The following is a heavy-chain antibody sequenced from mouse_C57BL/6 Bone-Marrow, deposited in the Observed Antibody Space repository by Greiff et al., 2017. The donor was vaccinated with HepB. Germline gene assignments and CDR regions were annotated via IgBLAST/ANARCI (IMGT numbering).Heavy chain of an antibody. J-gene: IGHJ4*01. CDR3: ARRQGTYYAMDY. CDR1: GYAFTNYL. V-gene: IGHV1-54*01. Sequence: VQLQESGAELVRPGTSVKVSCKASGYAFTNYLIEWVKQRPGQGLEWIGVINPGSGGTNYNEKFKGKATLTADKSSSTAYMQLSSLTSEDSAVHFCARRQGTYYAMDYWGQGTSVTVSS. D-gene: IGHD6-1*01. CDR2: INPGSGGT.